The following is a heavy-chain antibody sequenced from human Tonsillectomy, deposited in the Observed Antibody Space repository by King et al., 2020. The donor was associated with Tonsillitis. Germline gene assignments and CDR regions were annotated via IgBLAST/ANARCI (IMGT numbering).Heavy chain of an antibody. CDR2: VYTSGST. CDR1: GGSISSGSYY. Sequence: VQLQESGPGLVKPSQTLSLTCTVSGGSISSGSYYWSWIRQPAGKGLEWIGRVYTSGSTNYNPSLKSRVTISVDTSKNQFSLKLSSVTAADTAVYYCARGRSGWYQYYHYYYMDVWGKGTTVTVSS. J-gene: IGHJ6*03. V-gene: IGHV4-61*02. D-gene: IGHD6-19*01. CDR3: ARGRSGWYQYYHYYYMDV.